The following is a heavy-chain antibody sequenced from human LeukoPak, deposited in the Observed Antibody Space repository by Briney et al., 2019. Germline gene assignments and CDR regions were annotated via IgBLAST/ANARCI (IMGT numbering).Heavy chain of an antibody. CDR1: GFTFSNYA. J-gene: IGHJ4*02. CDR2: ISGSGGST. Sequence: PGGSLRLSCAASGFTFSNYAMNWVRQAPGKGPEWVSVISGSGGSTYYADSVKGRFTISRDNSKNTLILQMNSLRAEDTAVYYCAKHSYRVDSFTDYWGQGTLVTVSS. V-gene: IGHV3-23*01. CDR3: AKHSYRVDSFTDY. D-gene: IGHD5-12*01.